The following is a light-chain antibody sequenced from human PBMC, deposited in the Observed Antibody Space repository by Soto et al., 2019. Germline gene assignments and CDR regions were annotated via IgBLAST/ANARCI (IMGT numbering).Light chain of an antibody. J-gene: IGLJ1*01. CDR1: SSDVGGYNY. Sequence: QSALTQPASVSGSPGQSITISCTGTSSDVGGYNYVSWYQQHPGKAPKLMIYDVSNRPSGVSNRFSGSKSGNTASLTISGLQAGDAADYYCSSYTSSSFYVFGTGTQVTVL. V-gene: IGLV2-14*01. CDR3: SSYTSSSFYV. CDR2: DVS.